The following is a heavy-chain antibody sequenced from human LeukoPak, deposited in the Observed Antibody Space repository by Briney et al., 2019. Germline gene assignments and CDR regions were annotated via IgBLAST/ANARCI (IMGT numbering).Heavy chain of an antibody. CDR2: ISSSSSYI. V-gene: IGHV3-21*01. CDR3: ARVMCRYCSSTSCYVDY. J-gene: IGHJ4*02. Sequence: PGGSLRLSCAASGFTFISDSMNWVRQAPGKGLEWVSSISSSSSYIYYAHSVKGRFTISRDNAKNSLYLQMNSLRAEDTAVYYCARVMCRYCSSTSCYVDYWGQGTLVTVSS. CDR1: GFTFISDS. D-gene: IGHD2-2*01.